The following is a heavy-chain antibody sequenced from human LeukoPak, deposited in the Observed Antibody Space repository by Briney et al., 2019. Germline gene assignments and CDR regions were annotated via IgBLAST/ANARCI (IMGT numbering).Heavy chain of an antibody. CDR3: ARYSSSSLGN. Sequence: ASVKVSCKASGYTFTSYDIHWVRQATGQGLEWMGWMNPNSGKTGYAQRFQGRVTITRNTSISTAYMELSSLRSEDTAVYYCARYSSSSLGNWGQGTLVTVSS. CDR1: GYTFTSYD. CDR2: MNPNSGKT. D-gene: IGHD6-6*01. J-gene: IGHJ4*02. V-gene: IGHV1-8*01.